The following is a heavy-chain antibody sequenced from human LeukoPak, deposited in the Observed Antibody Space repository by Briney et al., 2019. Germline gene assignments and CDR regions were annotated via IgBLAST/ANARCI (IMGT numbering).Heavy chain of an antibody. J-gene: IGHJ4*02. Sequence: PGGPLRLSCAASEITSSGHWMSWGRQAPGKGLEWVANINQGGSDKYYVDSVKGRFTISRDNANNLLYLQMNSLRGEDTAVYYCTRDRSRAEDDWGQGTLVTVSS. V-gene: IGHV3-7*01. CDR2: INQGGSDK. CDR1: EITSSGHW. D-gene: IGHD1-14*01. CDR3: TRDRSRAEDD.